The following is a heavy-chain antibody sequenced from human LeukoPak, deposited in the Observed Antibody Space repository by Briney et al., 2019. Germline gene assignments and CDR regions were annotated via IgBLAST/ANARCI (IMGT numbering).Heavy chain of an antibody. Sequence: ASVKVSCKVSGYRFTTYYMHWVRQAPGQGLEWMGIINPSGGSTSYAQKFQGRVTMTRDTSTSTVYMELSSLRSEDTAVYYCARAVVVVPASAVDAFDIWGQGTMVTVSS. J-gene: IGHJ3*02. CDR3: ARAVVVVPASAVDAFDI. CDR2: INPSGGST. CDR1: GYRFTTYY. D-gene: IGHD2-2*01. V-gene: IGHV1-46*01.